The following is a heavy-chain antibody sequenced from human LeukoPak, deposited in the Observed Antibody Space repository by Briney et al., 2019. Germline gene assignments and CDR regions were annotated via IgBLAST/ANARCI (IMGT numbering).Heavy chain of an antibody. Sequence: PGGSLRLSCAASGFAFSDYYMSWIRQAPGKGLVWVSRIDPDGNTVYADSVRGRFTVSRDNAKNTMYLQMNSLRVEDTALYYCASFRNTDIWGQGTTVTVSP. CDR1: GFAFSDYY. D-gene: IGHD2/OR15-2a*01. V-gene: IGHV3-74*01. J-gene: IGHJ3*02. CDR3: ASFRNTDI. CDR2: IDPDGNT.